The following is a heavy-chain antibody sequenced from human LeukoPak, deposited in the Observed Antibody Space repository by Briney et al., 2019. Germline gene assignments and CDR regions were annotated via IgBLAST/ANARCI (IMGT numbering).Heavy chain of an antibody. CDR1: GGSISSYY. D-gene: IGHD3-22*01. CDR3: ARLSYDTSGYWPDYFDH. V-gene: IGHV4-59*08. Sequence: PSETLSLTCTVSGGSISSYYWSWIRQPPGKGLEWIGYIYYSGSTKYSPSLKSRVTISVDTSKNHFSLNLRSVTAADTAVYDCARLSYDTSGYWPDYFDHWGQGTLVTVSS. CDR2: IYYSGST. J-gene: IGHJ4*02.